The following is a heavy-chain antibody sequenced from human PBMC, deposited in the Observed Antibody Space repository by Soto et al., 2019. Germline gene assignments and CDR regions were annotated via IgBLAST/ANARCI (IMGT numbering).Heavy chain of an antibody. CDR3: ARYCSGGSCRRAFDI. Sequence: PSETLSLTCTVSVGSISGFYWSWIRQPPGKGLEWIGYIYYSGSTNYNPSLKSRVTISVDTSKNHFSLKLSSVTAADTAVYYCARYCSGGSCRRAFDIWGQGTMVTVSS. CDR1: VGSISGFY. J-gene: IGHJ3*02. V-gene: IGHV4-59*08. CDR2: IYYSGST. D-gene: IGHD2-15*01.